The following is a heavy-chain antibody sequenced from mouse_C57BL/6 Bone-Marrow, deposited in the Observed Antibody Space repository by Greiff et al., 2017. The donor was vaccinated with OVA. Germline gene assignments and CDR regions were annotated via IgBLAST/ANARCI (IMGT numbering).Heavy chain of an antibody. CDR3: ARRGVYYDSYYFDY. CDR2: ISNGGGSP. J-gene: IGHJ2*01. V-gene: IGHV5-12*01. CDR1: GFTFSDYY. Sequence: EVKLMESGGGLVQPGGSLKLSCAASGFTFSDYYLYWVRQTPEKRLEWVAYISNGGGSPYYPDTVKGRFTISRDNAKNTLYLQMSRLKSEDTAMYYCARRGVYYDSYYFDYWGQGTTLTVSS. D-gene: IGHD2-4*01.